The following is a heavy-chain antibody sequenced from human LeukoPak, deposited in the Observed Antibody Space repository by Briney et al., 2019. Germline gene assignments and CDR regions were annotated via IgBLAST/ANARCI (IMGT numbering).Heavy chain of an antibody. CDR1: GYTFTAYY. V-gene: IGHV1-2*02. J-gene: IGHJ5*02. CDR2: IDPNSGAT. CDR3: ARGRASLTAWFVP. D-gene: IGHD1-20*01. Sequence: ASVKVSCKASGYTFTAYYMHWVRQAPGQGLEWMGWIDPNSGATDSAQKFQGRVTVTRDTSINTVYMELSRLTSDDTAVYYCARGRASLTAWFVPWGQGTLANVSS.